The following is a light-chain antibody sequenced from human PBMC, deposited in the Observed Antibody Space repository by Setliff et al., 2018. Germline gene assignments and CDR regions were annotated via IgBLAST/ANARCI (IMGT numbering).Light chain of an antibody. CDR1: SSDVGAYNY. CDR2: AVN. Sequence: QSVLTQPASVSGYPGQSITISCAGTSSDVGAYNYVSWYQQNPGKAPKLLIYAVNNRPSGVSDRFSGSKSGNTASLTISGLQAEDEADYYCAAWDDSLNGQGFGTGTKGTVL. J-gene: IGLJ1*01. V-gene: IGLV2-14*01. CDR3: AAWDDSLNGQG.